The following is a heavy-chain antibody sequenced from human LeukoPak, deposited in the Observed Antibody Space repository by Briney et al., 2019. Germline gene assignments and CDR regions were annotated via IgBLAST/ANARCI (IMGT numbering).Heavy chain of an antibody. CDR1: GFTFSSYW. D-gene: IGHD6-19*01. J-gene: IGHJ6*03. Sequence: PGGSLRLSCAASGFTFSSYWMSWVRQAPGKGLEWVAHINQDGREKYYVDSVKGRFTISRDNAKNSLYLQMNSLRAEDTAVYYCARDQKQWLFEWYYYYMDVWGKGTTVTISS. V-gene: IGHV3-7*01. CDR2: INQDGREK. CDR3: ARDQKQWLFEWYYYYMDV.